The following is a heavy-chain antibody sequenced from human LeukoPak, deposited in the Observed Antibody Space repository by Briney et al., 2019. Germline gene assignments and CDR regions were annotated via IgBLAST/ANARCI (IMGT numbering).Heavy chain of an antibody. Sequence: GGSLRLSCAASGFTFSSYSMNWVRQAPGKGLEWVSSISSNSRYIYYADSVKGRFTISRDSTKNSPYLQMNRLRAEDTAVYYCARCSGGSCSDSDDYWGQGTLVTVSS. V-gene: IGHV3-21*01. CDR3: ARCSGGSCSDSDDY. D-gene: IGHD2-15*01. CDR1: GFTFSSYS. J-gene: IGHJ4*02. CDR2: ISSNSRYI.